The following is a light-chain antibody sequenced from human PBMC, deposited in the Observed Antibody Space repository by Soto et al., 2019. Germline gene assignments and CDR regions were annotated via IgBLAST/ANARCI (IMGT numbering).Light chain of an antibody. Sequence: QMTQSPSSLSASVGDRVTITCRASQDITIYLNWYQHKPGKAPKLLIYDASNLQTGVPSRFTGGGSGTEFTLTITSLQPEDIASYYCQQYDGLPPTFGGGTKVEIK. J-gene: IGKJ4*01. CDR3: QQYDGLPPT. CDR2: DAS. V-gene: IGKV1-33*01. CDR1: QDITIY.